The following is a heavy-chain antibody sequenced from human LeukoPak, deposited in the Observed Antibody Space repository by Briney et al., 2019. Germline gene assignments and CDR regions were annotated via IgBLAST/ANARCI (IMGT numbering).Heavy chain of an antibody. J-gene: IGHJ4*02. CDR2: IIPIFGTA. Sequence: GASVKVSCKASGGTFSSYAISWVRQAPGQGLEWMGGIIPIFGTANYAQKLQGRVTMTTDTSTSTAYMELRSLRSDDTAVYYCARDPTPYYDFWSGYRIPFDYWGQGTLVTVSS. D-gene: IGHD3-3*01. CDR1: GGTFSSYA. V-gene: IGHV1-69*05. CDR3: ARDPTPYYDFWSGYRIPFDY.